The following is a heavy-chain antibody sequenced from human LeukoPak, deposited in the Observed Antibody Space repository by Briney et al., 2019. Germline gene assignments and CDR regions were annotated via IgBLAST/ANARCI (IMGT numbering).Heavy chain of an antibody. CDR1: GFTFSSYD. V-gene: IGHV3-13*01. Sequence: PGGSLRLSCSASGFTFSSYDMHCVRQATGKGLEWVSSIGTAGATYYPASVKGRFTISRENAKISLYLQMNSLRAGDTAVYYCARDRGSSYYDYWGQGAMVTVSS. CDR2: IGTAGAT. D-gene: IGHD3-22*01. J-gene: IGHJ4*02. CDR3: ARDRGSSYYDY.